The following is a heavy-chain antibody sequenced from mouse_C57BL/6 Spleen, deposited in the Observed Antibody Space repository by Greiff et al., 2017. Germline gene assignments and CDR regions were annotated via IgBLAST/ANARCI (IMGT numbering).Heavy chain of an antibody. J-gene: IGHJ3*01. CDR2: IHPNSGST. CDR3: ASQTAQVTGYAY. Sequence: QVQLQQPGAELVKPGASVKLSCKASGYTFTSYWMHWVKQRPGQGLEWIGMIHPNSGSTNYNEKFKSKATLTVDKSSSTAYMQLSSLPSEDSAVYDCASQTAQVTGYAYWGQGTLVTVSA. CDR1: GYTFTSYW. D-gene: IGHD3-2*02. V-gene: IGHV1-64*01.